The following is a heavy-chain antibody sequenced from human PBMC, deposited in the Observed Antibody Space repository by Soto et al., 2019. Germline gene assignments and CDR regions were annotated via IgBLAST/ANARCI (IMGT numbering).Heavy chain of an antibody. CDR3: ATDSYGYIYYYYYGMDV. D-gene: IGHD5-18*01. CDR1: GGSVSSGSYY. Sequence: SETLSLTCTVSGGSVSSGSYYWGWIRQPPGKGLEWIGSIYYSGSTYYNPSLKSRVTISVDTSKNQFSLKLSSVTAADTAVYYCATDSYGYIYYYYYGMDVWGQGTTVTVSS. CDR2: IYYSGST. V-gene: IGHV4-39*01. J-gene: IGHJ6*02.